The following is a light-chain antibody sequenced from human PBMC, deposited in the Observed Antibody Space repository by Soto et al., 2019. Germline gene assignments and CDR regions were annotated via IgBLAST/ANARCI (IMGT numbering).Light chain of an antibody. V-gene: IGLV2-14*01. CDR1: SSDVGGYNY. CDR2: GVG. J-gene: IGLJ2*01. CDR3: SSYTSSSTPVV. Sequence: QSALTQPASVSGSPGQSITISCTGTSSDVGGYNYVSWYQQQPGKAPKLMIYGVGNRPSGVSNRFSGYKSGNTASLTISRLQAEDEADYYCSSYTSSSTPVVFGGGTKLTVL.